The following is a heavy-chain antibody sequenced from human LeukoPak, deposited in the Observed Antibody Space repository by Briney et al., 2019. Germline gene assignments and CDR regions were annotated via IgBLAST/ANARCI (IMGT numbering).Heavy chain of an antibody. CDR1: GFTFSSYG. J-gene: IGHJ4*02. CDR2: IRYDGSNK. Sequence: PGGSLRLSCAASGFTFSSYGMHWVRQAPGKGLEWVAFIRYDGSNKYYADSVKGRFTISRDNDKNSLYLHMNSLRAEDTAMYYCARDLWNDHWGQGTLVTVSS. CDR3: ARDLWNDH. D-gene: IGHD3-3*01. V-gene: IGHV3-30*02.